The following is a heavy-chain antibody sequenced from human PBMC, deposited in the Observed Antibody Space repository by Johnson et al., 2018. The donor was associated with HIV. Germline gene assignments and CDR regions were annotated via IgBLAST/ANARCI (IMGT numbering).Heavy chain of an antibody. CDR1: GFTFDDYG. Sequence: MQLVESGGGVVRPGGSLRLSCAASGFTFDDYGMSWVRQAPGKGLEWVSGITWNGGSTGYADSVKGRFTISRDNAKNSLYLQMNSLRAEDTALYYCARIGAWQLHRAFDIWGQGTMVTVSS. CDR2: ITWNGGST. J-gene: IGHJ3*02. CDR3: ARIGAWQLHRAFDI. D-gene: IGHD2-15*01. V-gene: IGHV3-20*04.